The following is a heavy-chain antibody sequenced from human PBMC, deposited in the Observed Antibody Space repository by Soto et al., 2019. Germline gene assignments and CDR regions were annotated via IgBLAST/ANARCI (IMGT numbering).Heavy chain of an antibody. J-gene: IGHJ5*02. D-gene: IGHD3-3*01. CDR1: GYTFTSYG. V-gene: IGHV1-18*01. CDR2: ISAYNGNT. CDR3: ARLRDFWSGYYDNQDNWFDP. Sequence: ASVKVSCKASGYTFTSYGISWVRQAPGQGLEWMGWISAYNGNTNYAQKLQGRVTMTTDTSTSTAYMELRSLRSDDTAVYYCARLRDFWSGYYDNQDNWFDPWGQGTLVTVSS.